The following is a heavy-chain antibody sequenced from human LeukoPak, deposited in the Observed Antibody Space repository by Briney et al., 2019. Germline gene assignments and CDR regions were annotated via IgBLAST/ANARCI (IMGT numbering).Heavy chain of an antibody. CDR2: ISYDGSNK. J-gene: IGHJ3*02. CDR1: GFTFSSYA. D-gene: IGHD4-17*01. CDR3: GRDPNGDYVGAFDM. V-gene: IGHV3-30*04. Sequence: GGSLRLSCAASGFTFSSYAMHWVRQAPGKGLEWVAVISYDGSNKYYADSVKGRFSMSRDNSKNTLYLQMNSLRAEDTAVYYCGRDPNGDYVGAFDMWGQGTMVTVSS.